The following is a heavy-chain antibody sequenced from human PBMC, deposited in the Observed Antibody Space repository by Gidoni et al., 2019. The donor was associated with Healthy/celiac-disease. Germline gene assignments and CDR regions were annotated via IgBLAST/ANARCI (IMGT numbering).Heavy chain of an antibody. J-gene: IGHJ6*02. CDR2: LIPIFGTA. D-gene: IGHD4-4*01. CDR1: GGTFSSYA. V-gene: IGHV1-69*01. Sequence: QVQLVQSGAEVKKPGSSVKVSCKASGGTFSSYAISWLRQAPGQGLEWMGGLIPIFGTANYAQKFQGRVTITADESTSTAYMELSSLRSEDTAVYYCAGYTAYSNYLTPRYYYYGMDVWGQGTTVTVSS. CDR3: AGYTAYSNYLTPRYYYYGMDV.